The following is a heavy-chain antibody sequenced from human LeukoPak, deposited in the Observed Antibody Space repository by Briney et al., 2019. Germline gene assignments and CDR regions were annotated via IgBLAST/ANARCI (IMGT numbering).Heavy chain of an antibody. Sequence: GSLRLSCAASGFTFSSYEMNWVRQAPGKGLEWVSFISSSGSTIYYAESVEGRFTISRDNAKNSLYLQMNSLRAEDTAVYYCARDPYSGYYGDYYYYYMDVWGKGTTVTISS. CDR3: ARDPYSGYYGDYYYYYMDV. J-gene: IGHJ6*03. CDR1: GFTFSSYE. V-gene: IGHV3-48*03. D-gene: IGHD5-12*01. CDR2: ISSSGSTI.